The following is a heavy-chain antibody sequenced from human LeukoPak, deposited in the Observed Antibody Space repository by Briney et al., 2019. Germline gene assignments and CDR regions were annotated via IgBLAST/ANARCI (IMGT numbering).Heavy chain of an antibody. CDR3: ARSGTFRGQWLL. CDR2: ISTSGYT. CDR1: GDSINNGHSY. Sequence: SETLSLTCTVSGDSINNGHSYWSWIRQPAGEGLEWIGRISTSGYTSYNPSLKSRVSISLDKSNNQFSLNLTSVTAADTAVYYCARSGTFRGQWLLRGQGTPVTVSS. J-gene: IGHJ4*02. V-gene: IGHV4-61*02. D-gene: IGHD6-19*01.